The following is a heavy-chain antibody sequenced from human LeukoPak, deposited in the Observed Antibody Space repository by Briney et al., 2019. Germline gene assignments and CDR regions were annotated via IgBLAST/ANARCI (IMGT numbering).Heavy chain of an antibody. CDR1: GGSISSYY. CDR2: IHYSGST. D-gene: IGHD6-13*01. Sequence: SETLSLTCAVSGGSISSYYWSWIRQPPGRGLEWIGSIHYSGSTSYNSSLKSRVTISIDTSKNQFSLKLSSVTAADTAVYYCARDIGGIAAAGPYGYWGQGTLVTVSS. J-gene: IGHJ4*02. V-gene: IGHV4-59*12. CDR3: ARDIGGIAAAGPYGY.